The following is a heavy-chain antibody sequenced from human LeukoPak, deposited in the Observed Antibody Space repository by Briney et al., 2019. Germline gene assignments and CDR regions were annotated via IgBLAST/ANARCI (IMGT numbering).Heavy chain of an antibody. V-gene: IGHV3-48*04. CDR3: ARDLPYYYDSSGYLDY. CDR2: ITTGGSST. CDR1: GFTFSAYA. D-gene: IGHD3-22*01. J-gene: IGHJ4*02. Sequence: GGSLRLSCAASGFTFSAYAMAWVRQAPGKGLECVSHITTGGSSTFHADSVKGRFSISRDNAKNSLYLQMNSLRAEDAAVYYCARDLPYYYDSSGYLDYWGQGTLVTVSS.